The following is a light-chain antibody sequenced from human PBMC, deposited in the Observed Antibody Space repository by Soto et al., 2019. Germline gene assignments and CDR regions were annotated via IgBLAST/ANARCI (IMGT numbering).Light chain of an antibody. J-gene: IGKJ1*01. CDR2: KAS. Sequence: IQMTQSTSILSASVGDRVTITCRASQSISSWLAWYQQKPGKAPNLLIHKASHLESGVPSRFSGSGSGTEFTLTISSLQPGDFATYYCQHYNTYPWTFGQGTKVDIK. CDR1: QSISSW. CDR3: QHYNTYPWT. V-gene: IGKV1-5*03.